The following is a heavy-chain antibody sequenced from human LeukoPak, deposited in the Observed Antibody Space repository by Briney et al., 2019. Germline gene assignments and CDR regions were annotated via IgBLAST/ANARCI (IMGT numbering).Heavy chain of an antibody. CDR3: TRFREWVYDSSGYLAIRLDAFDI. Sequence: TGGSLRLSCAASGFTFDDYGMTWVRQAPGKGLEWVGFIRSKAYGGTTEYAASVKGRFTISRDDSKSIAYLQMNSLKTEDTAVYYCTRFREWVYDSSGYLAIRLDAFDIWGQGTMVTVSS. CDR2: IRSKAYGGTT. V-gene: IGHV3-49*04. D-gene: IGHD3-22*01. CDR1: GFTFDDYG. J-gene: IGHJ3*02.